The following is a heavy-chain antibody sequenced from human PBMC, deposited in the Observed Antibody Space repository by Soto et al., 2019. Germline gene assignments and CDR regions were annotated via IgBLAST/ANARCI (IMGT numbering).Heavy chain of an antibody. D-gene: IGHD5-12*01. CDR3: ARDSRGNSYVRMDV. CDR2: IIPKFGTA. J-gene: IGHJ6*02. V-gene: IGHV1-69*01. Sequence: QEQLVQFGAEVKMPGSSVNVSCKASGGTFSSYMITWVRQAPGQGLEWTGGIIPKFGTAHYAQKFQGRVTITADESTRTTYMELSSLRSEDTAVYYCARDSRGNSYVRMDVWGQGTMVTVSS. CDR1: GGTFSSYM.